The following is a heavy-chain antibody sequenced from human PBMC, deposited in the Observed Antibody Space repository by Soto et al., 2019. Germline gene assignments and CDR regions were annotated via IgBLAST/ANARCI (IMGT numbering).Heavy chain of an antibody. CDR1: GFTFSPYW. V-gene: IGHV3-7*05. J-gene: IGHJ5*02. Sequence: EVQLVESGGGLVQPGGSLRLSCAASGFTFSPYWLSWVRQAPGKGLEWLAIIKDDGGDELYLEAVRGRFTISRDNAKKSLYLAMDSLRVEDTAVYYCAGGSGWISDTWGQGTRVTVSS. D-gene: IGHD6-19*01. CDR3: AGGSGWISDT. CDR2: IKDDGGDE.